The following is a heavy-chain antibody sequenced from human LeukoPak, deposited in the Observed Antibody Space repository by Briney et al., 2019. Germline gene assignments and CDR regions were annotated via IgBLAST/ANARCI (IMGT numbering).Heavy chain of an antibody. CDR1: GYSFTSYW. CDR3: ARPTYYYDSSGYYSAPYAFDI. J-gene: IGHJ3*02. CDR2: IYPGDSDT. D-gene: IGHD3-22*01. Sequence: GESLKISCKGSGYSFTSYWIGWVRQMPGKGLEWMGIIYPGDSDTRYSPSFQGQVTISADKSISTAYLQWSSLKASDTAMYYCARPTYYYDSSGYYSAPYAFDIWGQGTMVTVSS. V-gene: IGHV5-51*01.